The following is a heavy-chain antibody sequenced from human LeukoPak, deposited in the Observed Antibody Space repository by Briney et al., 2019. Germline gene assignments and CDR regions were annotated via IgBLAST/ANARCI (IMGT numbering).Heavy chain of an antibody. CDR3: GTGTQYSTGWPNGGFDY. J-gene: IGHJ4*02. CDR1: GFTLNNYA. CDR2: ISNNGGYT. Sequence: GGSLRLPCATTGFTLNNYAMSWVSQAPGKGLEWVSSISNNGGYTIYADSVKGRFTISRDNSKNTVYLQMSSLRAGDAAVYYCGTGTQYSTGWPNGGFDYWGQGTLVTVSS. V-gene: IGHV3-23*01. D-gene: IGHD6-19*01.